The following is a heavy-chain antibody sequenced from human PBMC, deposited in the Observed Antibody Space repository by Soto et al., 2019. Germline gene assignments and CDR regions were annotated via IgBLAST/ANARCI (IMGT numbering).Heavy chain of an antibody. D-gene: IGHD1-20*01. Sequence: ASVKVSCKASGYTFTGYYMHWVRQAPGQGLEWMGWINPNSGGTNYAQKFQGWVTMTRDTSISTAYMELNRLRSDDTAVYYCARDRGYKWSHYGMDVWGQGTTVTVSS. CDR2: INPNSGGT. CDR3: ARDRGYKWSHYGMDV. V-gene: IGHV1-2*04. J-gene: IGHJ6*02. CDR1: GYTFTGYY.